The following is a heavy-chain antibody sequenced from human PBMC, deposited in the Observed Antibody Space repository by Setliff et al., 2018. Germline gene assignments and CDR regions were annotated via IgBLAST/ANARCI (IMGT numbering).Heavy chain of an antibody. D-gene: IGHD3-16*01. V-gene: IGHV3-23*01. J-gene: IGHJ4*02. CDR3: VKSGTFGGPILRFPDS. CDR2: ISGSGDAT. Sequence: GGSLRLSCAASGFTFSSYGMHWVRQAPGKGLEWVSGISGSGDATYYADSVKGRFTLSRDNSKNTLYLQMSGLRAEDTAFYYCVKSGTFGGPILRFPDSWGQGTLVTVSS. CDR1: GFTFSSYG.